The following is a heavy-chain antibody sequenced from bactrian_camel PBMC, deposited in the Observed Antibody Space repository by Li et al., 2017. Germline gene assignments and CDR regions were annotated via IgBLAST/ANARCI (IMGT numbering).Heavy chain of an antibody. D-gene: IGHD5*01. Sequence: QLVESGGGLVQPGGSLRLSCVASGFTFSTYWMYWVRQAPGKGLEWASTITSGGGDTYYADSVKGRFTISNDYAKNTVYLQMNSLKPEDTAVYYCVRAASSQMGWADFGYWGQGTQVTVS. V-gene: IGHV3S25*01. CDR2: ITSGGGDT. CDR3: VRAASSQMGWADFGY. CDR1: GFTFSTYW. J-gene: IGHJ6*01.